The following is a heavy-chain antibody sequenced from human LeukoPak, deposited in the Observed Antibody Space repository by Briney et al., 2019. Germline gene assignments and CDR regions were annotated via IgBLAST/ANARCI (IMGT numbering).Heavy chain of an antibody. CDR1: GYTFTGYY. V-gene: IGHV1-2*02. J-gene: IGHJ6*02. Sequence: ASVKVSCKGSGYTFTGYYLHWVRQAPGQGLEWMGWIKCNSGDTNYAQKFQGRVTMTSDTSINTAYMELSSLRSDDTALYFCARGWKWPHPYHMNVWGQGTTVSVSS. CDR3: ARGWKWPHPYHMNV. D-gene: IGHD5-24*01. CDR2: IKCNSGDT.